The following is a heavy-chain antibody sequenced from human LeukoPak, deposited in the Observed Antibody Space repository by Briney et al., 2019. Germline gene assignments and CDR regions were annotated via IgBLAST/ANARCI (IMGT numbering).Heavy chain of an antibody. CDR1: GFTFSSYG. CDR3: AKGLKVGATYYGMDV. CDR2: ISYDGSNK. D-gene: IGHD1-26*01. J-gene: IGHJ6*02. V-gene: IGHV3-30*18. Sequence: HPGRSLRLSCAASGFTFSSYGMHWVRQAPGKGLEWVAVISYDGSNKYYADSVKGRFTISRDNSKNTLYLQMNSLRAEDTAVYYCAKGLKVGATYYGMDVWGQGTTVTVSS.